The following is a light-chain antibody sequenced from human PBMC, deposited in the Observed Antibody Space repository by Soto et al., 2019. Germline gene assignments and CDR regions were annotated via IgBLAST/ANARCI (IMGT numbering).Light chain of an antibody. CDR2: ATS. CDR1: QDISSW. Sequence: IQLTQSPSSVSASVGDRVTFSCRASQDISSWLAWYQQKPGKAPKPLIYATSSLQSGVPSRFSGSRSGTSFTFTISSLQAEDFATYYCQEAHGFPWTFGQGTRV. J-gene: IGKJ1*01. CDR3: QEAHGFPWT. V-gene: IGKV1-12*02.